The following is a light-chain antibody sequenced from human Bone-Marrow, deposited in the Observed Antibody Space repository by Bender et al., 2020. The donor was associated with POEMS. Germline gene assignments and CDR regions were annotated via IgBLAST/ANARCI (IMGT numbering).Light chain of an antibody. Sequence: SSALTQPPSVSVSPGQTARITCSGNALSKQYTYWYQQKSDQAPVMVIYADDERPSGIPERFSGSSSGTTATLTIAGVQAEDEAVYYCQSGDNGGTYWMFGGATKVTVL. CDR1: ALSKQY. J-gene: IGLJ3*02. V-gene: IGLV3-25*03. CDR3: QSGDNGGTYWM. CDR2: ADD.